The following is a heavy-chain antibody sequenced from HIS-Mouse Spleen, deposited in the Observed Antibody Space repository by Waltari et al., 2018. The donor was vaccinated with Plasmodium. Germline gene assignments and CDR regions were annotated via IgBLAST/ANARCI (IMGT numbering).Heavy chain of an antibody. CDR1: GGSSRGYY. Sequence: QVQLQQWGAGLLKPSETLSLTCAVYGGSSRGYYWSWIRQPPGKGLEWIGEINHSGSTNYNPSRKSRVTISVDTSKNQFSLKLSSVTAADTAVYYCARTGDYGGNSWGQGTLVTVSS. V-gene: IGHV4-34*01. CDR3: ARTGDYGGNS. D-gene: IGHD4-17*01. CDR2: INHSGST. J-gene: IGHJ4*02.